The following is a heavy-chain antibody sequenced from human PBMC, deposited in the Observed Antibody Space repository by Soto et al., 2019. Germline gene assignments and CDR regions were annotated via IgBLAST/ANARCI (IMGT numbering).Heavy chain of an antibody. Sequence: GGSLRLSCAASGFTFSSYEMNWVRQAPGKGLEWVSYISSSGSTIYYADSVKGRFTISRDNAKNSLYLQMNSLRAEDTAVYYCASAASYYYGSGSYYGDNWFDPWGQGTLVTVSS. D-gene: IGHD3-10*01. J-gene: IGHJ5*02. CDR1: GFTFSSYE. CDR3: ASAASYYYGSGSYYGDNWFDP. V-gene: IGHV3-48*03. CDR2: ISSSGSTI.